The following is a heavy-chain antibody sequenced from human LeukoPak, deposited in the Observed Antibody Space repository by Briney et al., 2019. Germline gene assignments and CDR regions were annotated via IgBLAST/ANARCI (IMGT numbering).Heavy chain of an antibody. D-gene: IGHD6-13*01. Sequence: GGSLRLSCAASGFTFSRSAMSWVRQAPGKGLEWVSTITGSGAGTYYADSVKGRFTISRDNSKNTLYLQMNSLRAEDTAVYYCAKAAGYSTIYWFDPWGQGTLVTVSS. CDR1: GFTFSRSA. CDR2: ITGSGAGT. V-gene: IGHV3-23*01. J-gene: IGHJ5*02. CDR3: AKAAGYSTIYWFDP.